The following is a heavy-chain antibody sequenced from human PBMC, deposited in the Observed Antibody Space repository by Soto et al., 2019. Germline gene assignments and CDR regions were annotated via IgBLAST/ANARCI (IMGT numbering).Heavy chain of an antibody. Sequence: GGSLRLSCAASGGTCISYAMSWVRQAPGKGLEWVSAISGSGGSTYYADAVKGRFTISRDNSNNTLYLQMNSLRAEDTAVYYCAEDRGFIDPFDYWGQGALVTVSS. V-gene: IGHV3-23*01. J-gene: IGHJ4*02. CDR1: GGTCISYA. D-gene: IGHD3-16*02. CDR2: ISGSGGST. CDR3: AEDRGFIDPFDY.